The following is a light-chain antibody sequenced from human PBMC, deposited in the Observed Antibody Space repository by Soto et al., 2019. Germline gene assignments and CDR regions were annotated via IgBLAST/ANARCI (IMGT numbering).Light chain of an antibody. CDR1: SSDITTYNY. Sequence: QSALTQPASVSGSPGQSITISCTAISSDITTYNYVSWYQHHPGKAPKLIIYEVINRPSGVSNRFSGSQSGNTASLTISGLQAEDEADYYCSSYPSTRWVFGGGTKLTVL. CDR3: SSYPSTRWV. V-gene: IGLV2-14*01. J-gene: IGLJ3*02. CDR2: EVI.